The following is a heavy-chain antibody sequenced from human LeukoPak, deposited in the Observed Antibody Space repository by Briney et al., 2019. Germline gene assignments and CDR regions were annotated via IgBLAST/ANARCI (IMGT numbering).Heavy chain of an antibody. CDR1: GYSISSGYY. CDR2: IYHSGST. D-gene: IGHD6-19*01. V-gene: IGHV4-38-2*02. CDR3: ARDLDFSSGPSDAFDI. J-gene: IGHJ3*02. Sequence: SETLSLTCTVSGYSISSGYYWGWIRQPPGKGLEWIGSIYHSGSTYYNPSLKGRVTISVDTSKNQFSLRLNSVTAADTAVYYCARDLDFSSGPSDAFDIWAKGQWSPSLQ.